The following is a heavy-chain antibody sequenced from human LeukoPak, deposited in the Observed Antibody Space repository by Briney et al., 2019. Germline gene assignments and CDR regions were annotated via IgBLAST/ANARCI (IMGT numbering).Heavy chain of an antibody. Sequence: HGASLQISCKGSGYTFTSYWIGWVRQMPGKGLEWMGIIYPGDSDTRYSPSFQGQVTISADKSISTAYLQWRSLKASDTAMYYCARHEESSGSTPDYWGQGTLVTVSS. D-gene: IGHD2-15*01. J-gene: IGHJ4*02. CDR2: IYPGDSDT. CDR3: ARHEESSGSTPDY. V-gene: IGHV5-51*01. CDR1: GYTFTSYW.